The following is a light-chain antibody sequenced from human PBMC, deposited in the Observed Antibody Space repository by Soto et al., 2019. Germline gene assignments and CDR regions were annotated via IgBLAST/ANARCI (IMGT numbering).Light chain of an antibody. J-gene: IGKJ5*01. CDR2: GAS. CDR3: QQYNNWPIT. V-gene: IGKV3-15*01. CDR1: QSVSSN. Sequence: ERVMTESRATLSRSPVEGARLCCRASQSVSSNLAWYQQKPGQAPRLLIYGASTRATGIPARFSGSGSGTEFTLTISSLQSEDFAVYYCQQYNNWPITFGQGTRLEIK.